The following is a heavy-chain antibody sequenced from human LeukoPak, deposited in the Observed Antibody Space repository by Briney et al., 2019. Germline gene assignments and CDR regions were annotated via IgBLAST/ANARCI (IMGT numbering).Heavy chain of an antibody. CDR1: GFTVSGNY. D-gene: IGHD5-24*01. CDR3: ASRDKGYYYGMDV. V-gene: IGHV3-66*01. CDR2: LYSGGST. J-gene: IGHJ6*02. Sequence: GRSLRLSCAASGFTVSGNYMSWVRQAPGKGLEWVSLLYSGGSTYYADSVRGRFSISRDNSKNTLYLQMNSLRAEDTAVYYCASRDKGYYYGMDVWGQGTTVTVSS.